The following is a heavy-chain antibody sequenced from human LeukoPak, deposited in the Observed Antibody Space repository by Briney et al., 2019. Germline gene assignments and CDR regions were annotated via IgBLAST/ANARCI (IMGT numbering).Heavy chain of an antibody. CDR3: ARDRPDTAMATFDY. D-gene: IGHD5-18*01. J-gene: IGHJ4*02. CDR2: IYTSGST. V-gene: IGHV4-4*07. CDR1: GGSISSYY. Sequence: SETLSLTCTVSGGSISSYYWSWIRQPAGKGLEWIGRIYTSGSTNYNPSLKSRVTMSVDTSKNQFSLKLSSVTAADTAVYSCARDRPDTAMATFDYWGQGTLVTVSS.